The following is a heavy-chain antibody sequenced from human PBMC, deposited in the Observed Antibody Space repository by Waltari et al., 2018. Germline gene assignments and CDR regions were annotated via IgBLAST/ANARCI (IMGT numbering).Heavy chain of an antibody. CDR2: ISSSSSTI. J-gene: IGHJ6*03. Sequence: EVQLVESGGGLVQPGGSLRLSCAASGFTFSSYSMNWVRQAPGKGLEWVSYISSSSSTIYYADSVKGRFTISRDNAKNSLYLQMNSLRAEDTAVYYCARDGFAATDYYYMDVWGKGTTVTVSS. CDR1: GFTFSSYS. D-gene: IGHD2-15*01. CDR3: ARDGFAATDYYYMDV. V-gene: IGHV3-48*04.